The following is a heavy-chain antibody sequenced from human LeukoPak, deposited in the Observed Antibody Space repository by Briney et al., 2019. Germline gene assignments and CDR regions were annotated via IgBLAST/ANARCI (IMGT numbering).Heavy chain of an antibody. D-gene: IGHD6-19*01. J-gene: IGHJ3*01. V-gene: IGHV1-8*03. CDR2: MNPNSGNT. Sequence: ASVKVSCKASGYTFTSYDINWVRQATGQGLEWMGWMNPNSGNTGYAQKFQGRVTITRNTSISTAYMELSSLRSEDTAVYYCARTRRYSSGWYVWDYWGQGTMVTVSS. CDR1: GYTFTSYD. CDR3: ARTRRYSSGWYVWDY.